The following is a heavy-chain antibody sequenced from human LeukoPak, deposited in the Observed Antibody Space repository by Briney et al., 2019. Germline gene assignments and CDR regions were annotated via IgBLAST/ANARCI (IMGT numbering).Heavy chain of an antibody. Sequence: ASVKVSCKTSGYTFTSYGISRVRQAPGQGLEWMGWISVYYGNTTYAQKLQGRVTMTTDTSTSTAYMDLRSLRSDDTAVYYCARDPNAMVTSLFDYWGQGTLVTVSS. D-gene: IGHD5-18*01. J-gene: IGHJ4*02. CDR3: ARDPNAMVTSLFDY. CDR2: ISVYYGNT. V-gene: IGHV1-18*01. CDR1: GYTFTSYG.